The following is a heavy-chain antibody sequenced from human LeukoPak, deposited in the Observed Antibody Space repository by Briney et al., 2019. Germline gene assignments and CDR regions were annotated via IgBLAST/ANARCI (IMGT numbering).Heavy chain of an antibody. V-gene: IGHV3-30*03. D-gene: IGHD3-3*01. CDR3: ARDFTPEWFDIH. CDR2: ISYDGSDE. J-gene: IGHJ4*02. Sequence: GRSLRLSCAASGFTFSSYGMHWVRQAPGKGLEWVGVISYDGSDEYYTDSVKGRFTISRDNSKNTVYLQMNSLRADDTAVYYCARDFTPEWFDIHWGQGTLVTVS. CDR1: GFTFSSYG.